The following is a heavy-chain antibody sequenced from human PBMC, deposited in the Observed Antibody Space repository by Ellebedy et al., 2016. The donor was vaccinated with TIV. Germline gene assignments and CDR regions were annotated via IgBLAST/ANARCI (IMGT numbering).Heavy chain of an antibody. V-gene: IGHV1-69*13. CDR3: AREVQGGYDFYYFDY. CDR1: GGTFSSYA. CDR2: IIPIFGTA. Sequence: AASVKVSCKASGGTFSSYAISWVRQAPGHGLEWMGGIIPIFGTANYAQKFQGRVTITADESTSTAYMELSSLRSEDTAVYYCAREVQGGYDFYYFDYWGQGTLVTVSS. D-gene: IGHD5-12*01. J-gene: IGHJ4*02.